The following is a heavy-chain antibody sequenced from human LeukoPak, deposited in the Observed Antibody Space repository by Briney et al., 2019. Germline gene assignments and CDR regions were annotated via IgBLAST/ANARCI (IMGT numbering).Heavy chain of an antibody. J-gene: IGHJ4*02. CDR3: AKHSGSYFIYYVDS. CDR1: GLTFSSYG. Sequence: PGGSLRLSCAASGLTFSSYGMSWVRQAPGKGLEWVSTISGSAYNTYYADSVKGRFTISRDNSANTLYLQMNSLRAEDTALYYCAKHSGSYFIYYVDSWGQGTPVTVSS. V-gene: IGHV3-23*01. D-gene: IGHD1-26*01. CDR2: ISGSAYNT.